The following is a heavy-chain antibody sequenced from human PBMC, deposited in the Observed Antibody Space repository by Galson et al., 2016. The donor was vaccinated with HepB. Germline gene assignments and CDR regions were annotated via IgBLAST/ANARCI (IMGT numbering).Heavy chain of an antibody. CDR1: GFTFSGSA. D-gene: IGHD2-15*01. CDR3: TRQACRGGSCYGWFDP. J-gene: IGHJ5*02. CDR2: IRSKANSYAT. Sequence: SLRLSCAASGFTFSGSAMHWVRQASGRGLEWVGRIRSKANSYATAYAASVKGRFTISRDDSTNTAYLQMNSLKTEDTAVYYCTRQACRGGSCYGWFDPWGQGTLVTVSS. V-gene: IGHV3-73*01.